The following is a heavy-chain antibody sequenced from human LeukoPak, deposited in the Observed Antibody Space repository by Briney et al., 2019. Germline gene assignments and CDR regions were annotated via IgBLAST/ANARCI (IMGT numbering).Heavy chain of an antibody. Sequence: PGGSLSLSCAASGFIFSDCYLSWIRQAPGKGLEWVSYISSSSSHINYADSVRGRFTISRDNAKHSLYLHMSSLRPRDTAMYYCARDLMTVSGYYGAFDYWGQGTLVTVSS. CDR1: GFIFSDCY. V-gene: IGHV3-11*05. D-gene: IGHD4-17*01. CDR3: ARDLMTVSGYYGAFDY. CDR2: ISSSSSHI. J-gene: IGHJ4*02.